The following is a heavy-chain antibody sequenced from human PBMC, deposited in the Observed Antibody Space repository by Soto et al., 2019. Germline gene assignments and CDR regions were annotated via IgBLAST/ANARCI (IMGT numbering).Heavy chain of an antibody. J-gene: IGHJ4*02. V-gene: IGHV4-30-4*01. D-gene: IGHD3-22*01. CDR1: GGSISSGDYY. CDR2: IYYSGST. Sequence: SETLSLTCTVSGGSISSGDYYWSWIRQPPGKGLEWIGYIYYSGSTYYNPSLKSRVTISVDTSKNQFSLKLSSVTAADTAVYYCACDSSGYYRFDYWGQGTLVTVSS. CDR3: ACDSSGYYRFDY.